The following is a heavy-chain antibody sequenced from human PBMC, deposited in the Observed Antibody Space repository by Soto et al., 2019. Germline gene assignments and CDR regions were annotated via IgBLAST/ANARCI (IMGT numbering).Heavy chain of an antibody. CDR3: ARGRNGMDV. CDR2: MNPNSGNT. Sequence: QVQLVQSGAEVKKPGASVKVSCKASGDTFTNYDIKWVRQATGQGLEWMGWMNPNSGNTGYAQKFKGRVTMPRNTSISTAYMELSSLRSEDTAVDYCARGRNGMDVWGQGTTVTVSS. J-gene: IGHJ6*02. CDR1: GDTFTNYD. V-gene: IGHV1-8*01.